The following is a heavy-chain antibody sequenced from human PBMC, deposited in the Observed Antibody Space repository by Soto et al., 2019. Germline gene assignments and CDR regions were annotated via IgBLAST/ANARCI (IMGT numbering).Heavy chain of an antibody. CDR2: ISHSGST. D-gene: IGHD2-21*02. J-gene: IGHJ6*02. CDR3: ARGTRVVTPSYYYYYYGMDV. CDR1: GGSISSGGYS. V-gene: IGHV4-30-2*01. Sequence: SETLSLTCAVPGGSISSGGYSWSWIRQPPGKGLEWIGYISHSGSTYYNPSLKSRVTISVDRSKNQFSLKLSSVTAADTAVYYCARGTRVVTPSYYYYYYGMDVWGQGTTVTVSS.